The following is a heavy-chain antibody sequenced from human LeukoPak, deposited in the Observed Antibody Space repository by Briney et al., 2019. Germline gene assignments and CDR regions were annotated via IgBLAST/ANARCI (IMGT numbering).Heavy chain of an antibody. J-gene: IGHJ4*02. Sequence: GGSLRLSCAASGFTFSSYGMHWVRQAPGKGLEWVAFIRYDGSNKYYADSVKGRFTISRDNSKNTLYLQMNSLRAEDTAVYYCAKGDHISDYWGQGTLVTVSS. CDR2: IRYDGSNK. CDR3: AKGDHISDY. CDR1: GFTFSSYG. V-gene: IGHV3-30*02. D-gene: IGHD1-14*01.